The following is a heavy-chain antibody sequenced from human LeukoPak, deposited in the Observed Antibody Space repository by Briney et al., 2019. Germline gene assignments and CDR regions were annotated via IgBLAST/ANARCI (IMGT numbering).Heavy chain of an antibody. Sequence: GGSLRLSCAASGFTFSNSWMSWVRQAPGKGLEWVANINQDGGEKDYVDSVKGRFTISRDNAKNSLYLQMNSLRAEDTAVYYCAELGITMIGGVWGKGTAVTISS. D-gene: IGHD3-10*02. CDR3: AELGITMIGGV. J-gene: IGHJ6*04. CDR2: INQDGGEK. CDR1: GFTFSNSW. V-gene: IGHV3-7*01.